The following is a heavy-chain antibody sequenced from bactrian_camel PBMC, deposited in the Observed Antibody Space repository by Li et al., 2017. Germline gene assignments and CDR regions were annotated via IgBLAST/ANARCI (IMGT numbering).Heavy chain of an antibody. CDR2: MASDGRS. CDR3: AKGRPRLSLVAADLD. V-gene: IGHV3S1*01. CDR1: GLTYTNYC. J-gene: IGHJ4*01. Sequence: HVQLVESGGGSVQPGGSLKLSCVASGLTYTNYCMGWFRQAPGKEREGVATMASDGRSSYVDSVKGRFTISQDNAKNTLYLQLDSLSTEDTATYYCAKGRPRLSLVAADLDRGQGTQVAVS. D-gene: IGHD7*01.